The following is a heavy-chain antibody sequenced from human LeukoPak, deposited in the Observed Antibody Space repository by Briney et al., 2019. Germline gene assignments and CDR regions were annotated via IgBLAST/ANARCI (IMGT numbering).Heavy chain of an antibody. V-gene: IGHV1-18*04. CDR1: GYTFTSYG. J-gene: IGHJ4*02. CDR3: ARDRFRDILTGYYCFDY. Sequence: ASVKVSCKASGYTFTSYGISWVRQAPGQGLEWMGWISAYNGNTNYAQKLQGRVTMTTDTSTSTAYMELRSLRSDDTAVYYCARDRFRDILTGYYCFDYWGQGTPVTVSS. D-gene: IGHD3-9*01. CDR2: ISAYNGNT.